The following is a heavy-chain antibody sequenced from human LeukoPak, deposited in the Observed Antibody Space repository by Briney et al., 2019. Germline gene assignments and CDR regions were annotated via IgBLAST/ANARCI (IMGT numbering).Heavy chain of an antibody. D-gene: IGHD6-19*01. CDR1: GYTFTGYY. CDR2: INPNSGGT. V-gene: IGHV1-2*04. CDR3: ARDMTDSSGWIDY. J-gene: IGHJ4*02. Sequence: GASVKVSCKASGYTFTGYYMHWVRQAPGQGLEWMGWINPNSGGTNYAQKLQGWVTMTRDTSISTAYMELSRLRSDGTAVYYCARDMTDSSGWIDYWGQGTLVTVSS.